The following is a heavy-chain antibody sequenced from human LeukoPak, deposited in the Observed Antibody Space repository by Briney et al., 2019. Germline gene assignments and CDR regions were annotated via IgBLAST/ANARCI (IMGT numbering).Heavy chain of an antibody. V-gene: IGHV3-64D*06. D-gene: IGHD5-24*01. Sequence: GGSLRLSCAASGFTFSDYYMSWIRQAPGKGLEYVSVISSNGGSTDYADPVKGRFTISRDNSKKTVYLQMSSLRGEDTAVYYCVGDGRDGYNKYFQYWGQGTLVIVSS. CDR3: VGDGRDGYNKYFQY. J-gene: IGHJ1*01. CDR2: ISSNGGST. CDR1: GFTFSDYY.